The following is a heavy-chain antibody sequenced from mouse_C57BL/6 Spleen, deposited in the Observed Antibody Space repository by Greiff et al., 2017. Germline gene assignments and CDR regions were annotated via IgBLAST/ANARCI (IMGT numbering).Heavy chain of an antibody. D-gene: IGHD1-1*01. CDR3: ARVGGRSYVGAMDY. CDR1: GYTFTSYW. CDR2: IYPGSGST. Sequence: VQLQQPGAELVKPGASVKMSCKASGYTFTSYWITWVKQRPGQGLEWIGDIYPGSGSTNYNEKFKSKATLTVDTSSSTAYMQLSSLTSEDSAVYYCARVGGRSYVGAMDYWGQGTSVTVSS. V-gene: IGHV1-55*01. J-gene: IGHJ4*01.